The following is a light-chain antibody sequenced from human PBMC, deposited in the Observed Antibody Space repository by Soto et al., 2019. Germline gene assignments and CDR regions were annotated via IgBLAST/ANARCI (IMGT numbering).Light chain of an antibody. CDR3: SSYTISSTLL. Sequence: QSVLTQPASVSGSPGQSITISCTGTDSDVGAYNYVSWYQQHPGQAPKLLIRNVSNRPSGVSDRFSGSKSGSTASLTISGLQAEDEADYYCSSYTISSTLLFGGGTKLTVL. V-gene: IGLV2-14*03. J-gene: IGLJ2*01. CDR1: DSDVGAYNY. CDR2: NVS.